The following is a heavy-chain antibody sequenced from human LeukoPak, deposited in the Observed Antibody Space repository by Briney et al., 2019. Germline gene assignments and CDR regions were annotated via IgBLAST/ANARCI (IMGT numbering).Heavy chain of an antibody. D-gene: IGHD2-2*01. CDR3: ARGGGYCSSTSCYPYYFDY. J-gene: IGHJ4*02. CDR2: IYYSGST. V-gene: IGHV4-30-4*08. Sequence: SQTLSLTCTVSGGSIRSGDYYWSWIRQPPGKGLEWIGYIYYSGSTYYNPSLKSRVTISVDTSKNQFSLTLSSVTAADTAVYYCARGGGYCSSTSCYPYYFDYWGQGTLVTVSS. CDR1: GGSIRSGDYY.